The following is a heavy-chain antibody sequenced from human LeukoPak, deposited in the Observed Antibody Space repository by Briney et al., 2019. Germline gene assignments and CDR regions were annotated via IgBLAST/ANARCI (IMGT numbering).Heavy chain of an antibody. Sequence: PSETLSLTCTVSGGSTSSYYWSWIRQPPGKRLEWIGYIYYSGSTYSNPSLKSRVTISVDTSKNQFSLKLNSVSAADTAVYYCARGGESGYDFLDYWGQGTLVTVSS. V-gene: IGHV4-59*01. CDR2: IYYSGST. D-gene: IGHD5-12*01. CDR1: GGSTSSYY. CDR3: ARGGESGYDFLDY. J-gene: IGHJ4*02.